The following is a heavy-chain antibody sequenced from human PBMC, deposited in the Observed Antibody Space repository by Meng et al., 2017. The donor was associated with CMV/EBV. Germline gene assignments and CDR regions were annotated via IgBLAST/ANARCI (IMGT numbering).Heavy chain of an antibody. CDR1: GGTVSSYT. J-gene: IGHJ6*02. Sequence: SVKVSCKASGGTVSSYTISWVRQAPGQGPEWMGRIIPVVGIANYAQKFQGRVTITADKPRSTAYMELSSLRSDDTAVYYCARDRVYSSTWLGSPETDYFHNGLDVWGQGTAVTVSS. D-gene: IGHD6-13*01. V-gene: IGHV1-69*04. CDR2: IIPVVGIA. CDR3: ARDRVYSSTWLGSPETDYFHNGLDV.